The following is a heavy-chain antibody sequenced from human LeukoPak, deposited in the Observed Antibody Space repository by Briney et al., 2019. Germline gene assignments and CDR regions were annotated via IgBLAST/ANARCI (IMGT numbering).Heavy chain of an antibody. J-gene: IGHJ6*03. CDR1: GGTFSSYA. Sequence: ASVKVSCKASGGTFSSYAISWVRQAPGQGLEWMGGIIPIFGTANYAQKFQGRVTITTDESTSTAYMELSSLRSEDTAVYYCARAKSYSSSSAYYYYMDVWGKGTTVTVSS. V-gene: IGHV1-69*05. CDR3: ARAKSYSSSSAYYYYMDV. D-gene: IGHD6-6*01. CDR2: IIPIFGTA.